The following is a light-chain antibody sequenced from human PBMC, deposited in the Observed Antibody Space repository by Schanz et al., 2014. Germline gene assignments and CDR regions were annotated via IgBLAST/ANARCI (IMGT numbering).Light chain of an antibody. V-gene: IGKV1-17*03. CDR3: QQSGT. CDR1: QGISNN. Sequence: DIQMTQSPSAMSASVGDRVTITCRASQGISNNLAWFQQKPGKVPKRLIYGASSLESGVPSRFSGSGSGTEFTLTISSLQPEDFATYYCQQSGTFGQGTRLDIK. J-gene: IGKJ5*01. CDR2: GAS.